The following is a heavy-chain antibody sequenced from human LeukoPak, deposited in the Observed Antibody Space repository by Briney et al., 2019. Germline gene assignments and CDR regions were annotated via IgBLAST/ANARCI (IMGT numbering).Heavy chain of an antibody. CDR1: GGSISSYY. J-gene: IGHJ4*02. D-gene: IGHD6-13*01. CDR3: ARHSRGPAAGPAFDY. V-gene: IGHV4-59*05. Sequence: SATLSLTCTVSGGSISSYYWSWIRPPPGKGLEWIGSIYYSGSTYYNPSLKGRVMISVDTSKNQFSLSSVTAADTAVYYCARHSRGPAAGPAFDYWGQGTLVTVSS. CDR2: IYYSGST.